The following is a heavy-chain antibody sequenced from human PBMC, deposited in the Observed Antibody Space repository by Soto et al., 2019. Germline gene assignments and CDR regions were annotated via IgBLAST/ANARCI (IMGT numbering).Heavy chain of an antibody. Sequence: PSETLSLTCAVYGGSFSGYYWSWIRQPPGKGLEWIGEINHSGSTNYNPSLKSRVTISVDTSKNQFSLKLSSVTAADTAVYYCARVYYDFWSGYYTFDYWGQGTLVTVSS. J-gene: IGHJ4*02. CDR3: ARVYYDFWSGYYTFDY. CDR2: INHSGST. V-gene: IGHV4-34*01. CDR1: GGSFSGYY. D-gene: IGHD3-3*01.